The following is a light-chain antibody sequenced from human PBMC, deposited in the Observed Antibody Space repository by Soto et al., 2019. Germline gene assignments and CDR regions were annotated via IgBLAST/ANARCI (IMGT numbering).Light chain of an antibody. CDR3: QQRSNWSLT. J-gene: IGKJ5*01. CDR1: QSVRSN. CDR2: GAS. Sequence: EIVMTQYPATLSVSPGERATLSCRASQSVRSNFSLYQQKPGQAPRLLIYGASTRATGIPARFSGSGSGRDFSLTMSSLEPKELAVYYCQQRSNWSLTFGQPTRLVI. V-gene: IGKV3-11*02.